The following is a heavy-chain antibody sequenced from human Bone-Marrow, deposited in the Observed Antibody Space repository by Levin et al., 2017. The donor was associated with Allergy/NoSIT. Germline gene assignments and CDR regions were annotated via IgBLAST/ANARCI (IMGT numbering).Heavy chain of an antibody. Sequence: ASVKVSCKASGYTFTGYYMHWVRQAPGQGLEWMGWINPNSGGTNYAQKFQGRVTMTRDTSISTAYMELSRLRSDDTAVYYCAREVVVPAAILYYYYGMDVWGQGTTVTVSS. D-gene: IGHD2-2*02. J-gene: IGHJ6*02. CDR1: GYTFTGYY. V-gene: IGHV1-2*02. CDR3: AREVVVPAAILYYYYGMDV. CDR2: INPNSGGT.